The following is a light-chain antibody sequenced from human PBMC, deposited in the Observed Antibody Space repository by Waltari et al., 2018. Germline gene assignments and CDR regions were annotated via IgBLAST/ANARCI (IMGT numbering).Light chain of an antibody. J-gene: IGLJ7*01. V-gene: IGLV2-11*01. CDR3: CSYTNSNTFF. CDR2: DVS. Sequence: QAALTQPPSVSGSPGQSVTISCTGTSSDIGAYNYVSWYQHHPGKAPKLMIYDVSKRPSGVSDRFSGSKSGNTASLTISGLQTEDEADYYCCSYTNSNTFFVGGGTRLTVL. CDR1: SSDIGAYNY.